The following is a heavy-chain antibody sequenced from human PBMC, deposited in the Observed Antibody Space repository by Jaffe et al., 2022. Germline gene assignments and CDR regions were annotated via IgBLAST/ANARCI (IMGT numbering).Heavy chain of an antibody. Sequence: EVQLVESGGGLVQPGGSLRLSCAASGFTFSSYEMNWVRQAPGKGLEWVSYISSSGSTIYYADSVKGRFTISRDNAKNSLYLQMNSLRAEDTAVYYCARVQGETYYDILTGSWGLDYWGQGTLVTVSS. CDR1: GFTFSSYE. V-gene: IGHV3-48*03. CDR2: ISSSGSTI. J-gene: IGHJ4*02. D-gene: IGHD3-9*01. CDR3: ARVQGETYYDILTGSWGLDY.